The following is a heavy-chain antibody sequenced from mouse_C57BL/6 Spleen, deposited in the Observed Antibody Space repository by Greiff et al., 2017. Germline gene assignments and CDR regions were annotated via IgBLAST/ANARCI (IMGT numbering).Heavy chain of an antibody. D-gene: IGHD1-1*01. V-gene: IGHV1-80*01. CDR2: IYPGDGDT. CDR3: ASDITTVVAKAY. Sequence: VQLQQSGAELVKPGASVKISCKASGYAFSSYWMNWVKQRPGKGLEWIGQIYPGDGDTNYNGKFKGKATITADTSSNTAYLRLSSLASEDTAIYYWASDITTVVAKAYWGQGTLVTVAA. CDR1: GYAFSSYW. J-gene: IGHJ3*01.